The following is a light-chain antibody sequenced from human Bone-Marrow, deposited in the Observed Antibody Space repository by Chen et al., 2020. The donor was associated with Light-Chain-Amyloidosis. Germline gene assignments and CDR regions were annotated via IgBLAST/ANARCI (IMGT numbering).Light chain of an antibody. J-gene: IGKJ4*01. CDR1: QTISSNY. Sequence: DIVLTQSPGTLSLSLGEGANLSCRASQTISSNYLTWYQQKFGQAPRLLIYGSSSRATGIPDRFTGSGSGTDFTLTINRLEPEDFAMYYCQQYGTSPLTFGGGTKVEIK. CDR3: QQYGTSPLT. V-gene: IGKV3-20*01. CDR2: GSS.